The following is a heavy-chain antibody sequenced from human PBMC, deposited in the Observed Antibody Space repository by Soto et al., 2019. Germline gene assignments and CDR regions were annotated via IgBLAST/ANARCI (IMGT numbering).Heavy chain of an antibody. D-gene: IGHD6-25*01. CDR1: GGSITSSSHF. Sequence: PSETLSLTCSASGGSITSSSHFWGWVRQPPGKGLEWIGTIYFTGNTYYTLSLKSRLTMSIDTSKNEFSLRLSSVTAADTAVYYCAGQTFTIAAASYGRSNWFDPWGPGTLVTVSS. V-gene: IGHV4-39*01. CDR3: AGQTFTIAAASYGRSNWFDP. J-gene: IGHJ5*02. CDR2: IYFTGNT.